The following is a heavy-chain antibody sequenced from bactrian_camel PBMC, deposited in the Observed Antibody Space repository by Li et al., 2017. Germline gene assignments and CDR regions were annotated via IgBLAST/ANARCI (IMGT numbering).Heavy chain of an antibody. J-gene: IGHJ4*01. V-gene: IGHV3S40*01. CDR2: IYIAFRPDDRIT. CDR1: GYTYSSIC. CDR3: AAVLKSGNCYGPSPDFLY. Sequence: VQLVESGGGSVQAGGSLRLSCAASGYTYSSICMGYFRQAPGKEREAVATIYIAFRPDDRITYYHDSVKGRFTISPGNATNTVSLQMNGLNPEDTAMYSCAAVLKSGNCYGPSPDFLYWGRGTQVTVS. D-gene: IGHD2*01.